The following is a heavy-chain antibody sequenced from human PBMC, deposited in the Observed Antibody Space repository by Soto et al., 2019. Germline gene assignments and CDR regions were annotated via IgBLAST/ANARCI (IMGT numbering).Heavy chain of an antibody. V-gene: IGHV3-30*18. D-gene: IGHD2-21*01. Sequence: QVQLVESGGGVVQPGRSLRLSCAASGFTFSSYGMHWVRQAPGKGLEWVAVISYDGSNKYYADSVKGRFTISRDNSKNXLYLQMNSLRAEDTAVYYCAKVGRDYYYYSYGMDVWGQGTTVTVSS. CDR2: ISYDGSNK. J-gene: IGHJ6*02. CDR1: GFTFSSYG. CDR3: AKVGRDYYYYSYGMDV.